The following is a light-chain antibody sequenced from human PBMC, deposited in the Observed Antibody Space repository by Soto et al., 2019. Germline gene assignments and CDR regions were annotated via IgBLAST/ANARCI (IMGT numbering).Light chain of an antibody. Sequence: DIQMTQSPSSLFASVGDRVTITCRASQGISNYLAWYQQKPGKVPKLLIYAASTLQSGVPSRFSGSGSGTDFTLTISSLQPKDVATYYCQKYNSALEVTFGGGTKVEIK. V-gene: IGKV1-27*01. CDR3: QKYNSALEVT. CDR1: QGISNY. CDR2: AAS. J-gene: IGKJ4*01.